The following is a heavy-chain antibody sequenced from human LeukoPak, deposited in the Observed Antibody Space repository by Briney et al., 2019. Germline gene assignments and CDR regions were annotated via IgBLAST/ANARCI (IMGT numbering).Heavy chain of an antibody. J-gene: IGHJ5*02. CDR3: AREKLRRQDYGDYVSQNCFDP. D-gene: IGHD4-17*01. V-gene: IGHV3-30-3*01. CDR1: GFTFSSYA. Sequence: GGSLRLSCAASGFTFSSYAMHWVRQAPGKGLEWVAVISYDGSNKYYADSVKGRFTISRDNSKNTLYLQMNSLRAEDTAVYYCAREKLRRQDYGDYVSQNCFDPWGQGTLVTVSS. CDR2: ISYDGSNK.